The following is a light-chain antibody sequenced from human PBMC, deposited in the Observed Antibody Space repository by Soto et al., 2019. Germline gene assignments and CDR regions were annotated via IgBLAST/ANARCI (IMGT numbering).Light chain of an antibody. V-gene: IGLV2-8*01. J-gene: IGLJ2*01. Sequence: QSALTQPPSASGSPGQSVTISCTGTSSDVGSCNSVSWYQQHPGKVPKLLISEVSKRPSGVPDRFSGSKSGNTASLTVSGLQAEDEADYYCSSCRGRDIIFGGGTKLTVL. CDR3: SSCRGRDII. CDR2: EVS. CDR1: SSDVGSCNS.